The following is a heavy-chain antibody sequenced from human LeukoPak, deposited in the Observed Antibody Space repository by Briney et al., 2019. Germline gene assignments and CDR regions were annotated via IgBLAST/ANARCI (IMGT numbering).Heavy chain of an antibody. CDR2: IYYSGST. D-gene: IGHD3-22*01. Sequence: SETLSLTCTVSGGSISSSSYYWGWIRQPPGKGLEWIGSIYYSGSTYYNPSLKSRVTISVDTSKNQFSLKLTSVTAADTAVYYCASMIVGYYFDYWGQGTLVTVSS. V-gene: IGHV4-39*01. CDR3: ASMIVGYYFDY. CDR1: GGSISSSSYY. J-gene: IGHJ4*02.